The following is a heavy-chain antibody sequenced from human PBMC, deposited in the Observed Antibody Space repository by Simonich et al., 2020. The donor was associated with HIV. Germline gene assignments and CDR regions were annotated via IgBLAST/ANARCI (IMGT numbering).Heavy chain of an antibody. D-gene: IGHD3-16*01. CDR2: IDPKSGGT. V-gene: IGHV1-2*06. CDR1: GYTLTSCY. Sequence: QVQLVQSGAEVKKPGASVKVSCRASGYTLTSCYMHGVRQALGQGLEWKGRIDPKSGGTNRAQKFQGRVAMTRDTSINTAYMEVSRLRSDDTAVYYCAREDGALDAFDIWGQGTMVTVSS. CDR3: AREDGALDAFDI. J-gene: IGHJ3*02.